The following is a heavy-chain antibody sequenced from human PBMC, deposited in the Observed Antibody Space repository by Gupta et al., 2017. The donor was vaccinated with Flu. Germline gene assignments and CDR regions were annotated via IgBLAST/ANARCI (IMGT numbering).Heavy chain of an antibody. CDR1: GGSFSGYY. CDR3: ARGRYCSRTSCYSFDY. Sequence: QVQLQQWGAGLLKPSETLSLTCAVYGGSFSGYYWSWIRQPPGKGLEWIGEINHSGSTNYNPSLKSRVTISVDTSKNQFSLKLSSVTAADTAVYYCARGRYCSRTSCYSFDYWGQGTLVTVSS. CDR2: INHSGST. J-gene: IGHJ4*02. D-gene: IGHD2-2*01. V-gene: IGHV4-34*01.